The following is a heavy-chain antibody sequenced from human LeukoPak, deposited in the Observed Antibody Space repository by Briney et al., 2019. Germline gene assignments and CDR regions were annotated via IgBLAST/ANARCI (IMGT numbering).Heavy chain of an antibody. D-gene: IGHD2-8*01. CDR2: ISGSSSRI. J-gene: IGHJ2*01. V-gene: IGHV3-69-1*01. CDR3: VGSCTQGVCYGDWYFDV. Sequence: GGSLRLSCAASGLTFTDHYMDWVRQAPGKGLEWVSSISGSSSRIYYAESVKGRFTVSRDNAKKSLYLQMNSLRAEDTAVYYCVGSCTQGVCYGDWYFDVWGRGTPVTVSS. CDR1: GLTFTDHY.